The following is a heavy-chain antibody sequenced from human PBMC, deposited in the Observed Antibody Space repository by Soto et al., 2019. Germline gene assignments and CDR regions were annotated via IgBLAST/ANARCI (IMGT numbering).Heavy chain of an antibody. J-gene: IGHJ6*02. CDR3: AKGLHASGRYYDFWRGKDCCYGMDV. CDR2: ISYDGSNK. CDR1: GFTFSSYG. Sequence: QVQLVESGGGVVQPGRSLRLSCAASGFTFSSYGMHWVRQAPGKGLEWVAVISYDGSNKYYADSVKGRFTISRDNSKNTLYLKMNSLRAEDTAVYYCAKGLHASGRYYDFWRGKDCCYGMDVWGQGTTVTVSS. V-gene: IGHV3-30*18. D-gene: IGHD3-3*01.